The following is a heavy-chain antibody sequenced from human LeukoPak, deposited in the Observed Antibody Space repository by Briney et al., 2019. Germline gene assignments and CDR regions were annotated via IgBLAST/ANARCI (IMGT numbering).Heavy chain of an antibody. J-gene: IGHJ4*02. V-gene: IGHV1-18*01. Sequence: GASVKVSCKASGYTFTSYGIGWVRQAPGQGLEWMGWISAYNGNTNYAQKLQGRVTMTTDTSTSTAYMELRSLRSDDTAVYYCARGYYYDSTGQFDYWGQGTLVTVSS. CDR3: ARGYYYDSTGQFDY. D-gene: IGHD3-22*01. CDR2: ISAYNGNT. CDR1: GYTFTSYG.